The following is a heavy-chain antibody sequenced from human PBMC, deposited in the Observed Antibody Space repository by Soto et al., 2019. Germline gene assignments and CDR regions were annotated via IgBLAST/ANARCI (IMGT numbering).Heavy chain of an antibody. J-gene: IGHJ6*02. CDR3: ARGGSSGDHSYSYYNRLDV. CDR1: GGSFSADS. Sequence: QVQLVQSGAEVKKPGSSVKVSCKTSGGSFSADSINWVRQAPGRGLEWMGGIIPMFGLANYVQKFQGRVTITDDKLTKTANMELGSLTSEDTAIYYCARGGSSGDHSYSYYNRLDVWGQGTTVTVSS. V-gene: IGHV1-69*17. D-gene: IGHD1-26*01. CDR2: IIPMFGLA.